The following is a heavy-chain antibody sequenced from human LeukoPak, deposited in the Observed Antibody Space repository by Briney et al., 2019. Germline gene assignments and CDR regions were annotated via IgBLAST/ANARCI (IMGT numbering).Heavy chain of an antibody. CDR1: GFTFSDYY. CDR2: IGSSGATI. CDR3: ARDLIAVAGDDY. V-gene: IGHV3-11*01. Sequence: GGSLRLSCAASGFTFSDYYMSWIRQAPGKGLEWVSYIGSSGATIYYADSVKGRFTISRDNAKNSLYLQMNSLRAEDTAVYYCARDLIAVAGDDYWGQGTLVTVSS. J-gene: IGHJ4*02. D-gene: IGHD6-19*01.